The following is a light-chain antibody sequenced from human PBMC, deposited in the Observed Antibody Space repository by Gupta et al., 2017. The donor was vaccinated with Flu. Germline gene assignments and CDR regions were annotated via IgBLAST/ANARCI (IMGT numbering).Light chain of an antibody. J-gene: IGLJ3*02. Sequence: QLVLTQSPSASAPLGASVNLPRPPSPGHSNYAIAWHQQQPEKGPGYLMKVDSDGSHNKGDGIPDRFSGSSSGAERHLIISSLQSEDEANYYCQTWGTGIRVFGGGTKLTVL. CDR2: VDSDGSH. CDR1: PGHSNYA. CDR3: QTWGTGIRV. V-gene: IGLV4-69*01.